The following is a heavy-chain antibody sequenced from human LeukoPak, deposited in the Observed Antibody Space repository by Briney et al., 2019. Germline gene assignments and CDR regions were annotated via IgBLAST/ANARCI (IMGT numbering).Heavy chain of an antibody. CDR3: AKYRKRGYSGYGFDY. V-gene: IGHV3-23*01. Sequence: GGSLRLSCAASGFTFSSYAMSWVRQAPGKGLEWVSAISGSGGSTYYADSVKGRFTISRDNSKNTLYLQMNSPRAEDTAVYYCAKYRKRGYSGYGFDYWGQGTLVTVSS. CDR2: ISGSGGST. D-gene: IGHD5-12*01. CDR1: GFTFSSYA. J-gene: IGHJ4*02.